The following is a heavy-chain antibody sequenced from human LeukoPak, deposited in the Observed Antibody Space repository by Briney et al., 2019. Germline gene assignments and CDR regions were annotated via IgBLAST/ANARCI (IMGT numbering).Heavy chain of an antibody. Sequence: SETLSLACTGSGGSISSFYWSWIRQPPGKGLDWLGYIYYSGSTNYNPSLKSRVTISVDTSKNQFSLKLSSVTAADTAVYYCARDRYGDYIGYYGMDVWGQGTTVTVSS. D-gene: IGHD4-17*01. CDR2: IYYSGST. CDR1: GGSISSFY. J-gene: IGHJ6*02. V-gene: IGHV4-59*01. CDR3: ARDRYGDYIGYYGMDV.